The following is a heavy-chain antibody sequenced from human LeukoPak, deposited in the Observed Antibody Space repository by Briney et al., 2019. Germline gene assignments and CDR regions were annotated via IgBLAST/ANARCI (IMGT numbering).Heavy chain of an antibody. D-gene: IGHD3-3*01. J-gene: IGHJ6*02. V-gene: IGHV1-8*01. CDR1: GYTFTSYD. CDR3: ARELLEWLFGGYGMDA. Sequence: SVKVSCKASGYTFTSYDINWVRQATGQGLEWMGWMNPNSGNTGYAQKFQGRVTMTRNTSISTAYMELSSLRSEDTAVYYCARELLEWLFGGYGMDAWGQGTTVTVS. CDR2: MNPNSGNT.